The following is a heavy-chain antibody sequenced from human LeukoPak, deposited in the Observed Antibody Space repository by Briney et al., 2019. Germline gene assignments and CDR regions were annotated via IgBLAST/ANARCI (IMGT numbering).Heavy chain of an antibody. Sequence: SVKVSCKASGGTFSSYAISWVRQAPGQGLEWMGGIIPIFGTANYAQKFQGRVTITADESTSTAYMELSRLRSDDTAVYYCASSGDYSPRRIDYWGQGTLVTVSS. CDR3: ASSGDYSPRRIDY. CDR1: GGTFSSYA. D-gene: IGHD4-11*01. V-gene: IGHV1-69*13. J-gene: IGHJ4*02. CDR2: IIPIFGTA.